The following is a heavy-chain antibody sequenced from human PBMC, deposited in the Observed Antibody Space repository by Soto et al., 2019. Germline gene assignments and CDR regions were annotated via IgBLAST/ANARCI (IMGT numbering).Heavy chain of an antibody. J-gene: IGHJ6*02. D-gene: IGHD6-13*01. CDR3: ARGRGIAAAGTYYYYYGMDV. CDR1: GGTFSSYA. CDR2: IIPIFGTA. V-gene: IGHV1-69*13. Sequence: ASVKVSCKASGGTFSSYAISWVRQAPGQGLEWMGGIIPIFGTANYAQKFQGRVTITADESTSTAYMELSSPRSEDTAVYYCARGRGIAAAGTYYYYYGMDVWGQGTTVTVSS.